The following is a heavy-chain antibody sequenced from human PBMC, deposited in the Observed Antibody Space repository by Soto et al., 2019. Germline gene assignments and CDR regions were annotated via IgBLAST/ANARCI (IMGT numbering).Heavy chain of an antibody. J-gene: IGHJ6*02. CDR1: GYTFTSYD. CDR3: ARGGGITIFGVVPHSGMDV. D-gene: IGHD3-3*01. Sequence: GASVKVSCKASGYTFTSYDINWVRQATGQGLEWMGWMNPNSGNTGYAQKFQGRVTMTRNTSISTAYMELSSLRSEDTAVYYCARGGGITIFGVVPHSGMDVWGQGTTVTVS. CDR2: MNPNSGNT. V-gene: IGHV1-8*01.